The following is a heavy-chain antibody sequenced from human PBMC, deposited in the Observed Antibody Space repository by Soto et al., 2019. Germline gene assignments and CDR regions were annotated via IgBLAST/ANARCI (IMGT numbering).Heavy chain of an antibody. J-gene: IGHJ4*02. CDR2: ISGSGGRT. V-gene: IGHV3-23*01. CDR1: GFTFSSYA. Sequence: EVQLLESGGGLVQPGGSLRLSCAASGFTFSSYAMRWVRQAPGKGLEWVSAISGSGGRTYYADSVKGRFTISRDNSKNTLYLQMTSLISEDTAVYYCARRGSGRYSDYWGQGTLVTVSS. D-gene: IGHD6-19*01. CDR3: ARRGSGRYSDY.